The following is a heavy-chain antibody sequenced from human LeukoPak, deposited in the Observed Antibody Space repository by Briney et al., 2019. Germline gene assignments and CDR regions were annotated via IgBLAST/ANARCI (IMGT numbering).Heavy chain of an antibody. Sequence: GGXXRLSCAASGFTFSSYGMHWVRQAPGKGLEWVTFIRYDGRNKYYADSVKGRFTISRDNSKNTLYLQMNSLRAEDTAVYYCAKLGCSSTSCYQYQVGYWGQGTLVTVSS. CDR1: GFTFSSYG. V-gene: IGHV3-30*02. J-gene: IGHJ4*02. D-gene: IGHD2-2*01. CDR2: IRYDGRNK. CDR3: AKLGCSSTSCYQYQVGY.